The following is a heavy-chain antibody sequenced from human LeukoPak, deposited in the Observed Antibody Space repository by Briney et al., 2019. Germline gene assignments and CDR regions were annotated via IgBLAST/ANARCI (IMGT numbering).Heavy chain of an antibody. CDR3: ARDLEVGATY. CDR1: GFTFSSYS. V-gene: IGHV3-21*01. Sequence: GGSLRLSCAASGFTFSSYSMNWVRQAPGKGLEWVSSISSSSSYIYYADSVKGRFTISRDNAKNSLYLQMNSLRAGDTAVYYCARDLEVGATYWGQGTLVTVSS. CDR2: ISSSSSYI. J-gene: IGHJ4*02. D-gene: IGHD1-26*01.